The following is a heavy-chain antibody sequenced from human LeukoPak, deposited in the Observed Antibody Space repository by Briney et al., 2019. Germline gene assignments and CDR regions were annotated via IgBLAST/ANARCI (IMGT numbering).Heavy chain of an antibody. CDR2: IILNNGAT. V-gene: IGHV1-2*06. D-gene: IGHD1-14*01. Sequence: ASVKVSCKASGDMFTVYYMHWVRQAPGQGLEWMGRIILNNGATNYAQKFQGRVTLTRDTSISTAYMELSRQTSDDTAVYYCATDGGNHNFDYWGQGTLVTVSS. CDR3: ATDGGNHNFDY. J-gene: IGHJ4*02. CDR1: GDMFTVYY.